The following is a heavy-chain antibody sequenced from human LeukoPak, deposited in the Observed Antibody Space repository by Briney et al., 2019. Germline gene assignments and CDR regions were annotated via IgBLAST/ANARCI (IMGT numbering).Heavy chain of an antibody. CDR1: GFTFSSYW. Sequence: GGSLRLSCAASGFTFSSYWMSWVRQAPGKGLEWVANIKQDGSEKYYVDSVKGRFNISRDNAKNSLYPQMHSLRAEDTAVYYCARKARTYYDYVWGSYRRAEYFQHWGQGTLVTVSS. CDR2: IKQDGSEK. D-gene: IGHD3-16*02. J-gene: IGHJ1*01. V-gene: IGHV3-7*01. CDR3: ARKARTYYDYVWGSYRRAEYFQH.